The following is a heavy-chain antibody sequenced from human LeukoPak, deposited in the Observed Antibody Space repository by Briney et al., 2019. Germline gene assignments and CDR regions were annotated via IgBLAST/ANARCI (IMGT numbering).Heavy chain of an antibody. CDR3: ARGYCSSTSCSSFDY. V-gene: IGHV3-30*04. CDR1: GSTFSSYA. D-gene: IGHD2-2*01. Sequence: GGSLRLSCAASGSTFSSYAMHWVRQAPGKGLEWVAVISYDGSNKYYADSVKGRFTISRDNSKNTLYLQMNSLRAEDTAVYYCARGYCSSTSCSSFDYWGQGTLVTVSS. CDR2: ISYDGSNK. J-gene: IGHJ4*02.